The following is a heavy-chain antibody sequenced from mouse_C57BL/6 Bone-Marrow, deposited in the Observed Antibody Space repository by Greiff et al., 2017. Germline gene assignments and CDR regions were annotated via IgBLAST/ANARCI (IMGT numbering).Heavy chain of an antibody. CDR1: GYTFPSYW. V-gene: IGHV1-50*01. CDR3: ARVGDGH. CDR2: IDPSDSYT. J-gene: IGHJ4*01. D-gene: IGHD2-3*01. Sequence: QVQLQQPGAELVKPGASVKLSCKASGYTFPSYWMQWVKQRPGQGLEWIGEIDPSDSYTNYNQKFKGKATLTVDTSSSTAYMQLSSLTSEDSAVYYCARVGDGHWGQGTSVTVAS.